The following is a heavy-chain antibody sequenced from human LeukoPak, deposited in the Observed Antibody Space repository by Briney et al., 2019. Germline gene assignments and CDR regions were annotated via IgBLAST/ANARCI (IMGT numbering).Heavy chain of an antibody. Sequence: GASVKVSCKASGGTFSSYAISWVRQAPGQGLEWMGGIIPIFGTANYAQKFQGRVTITADKSTSTAYMELSSLRSEDTAVYYCARASFNYYYYYYMDVWGKGTTVTVSS. CDR2: IIPIFGTA. CDR3: ARASFNYYYYYYMDV. CDR1: GGTFSSYA. V-gene: IGHV1-69*06. J-gene: IGHJ6*03.